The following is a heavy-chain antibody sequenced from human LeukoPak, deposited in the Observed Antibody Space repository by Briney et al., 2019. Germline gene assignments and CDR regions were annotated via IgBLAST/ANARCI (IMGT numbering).Heavy chain of an antibody. CDR2: IYPGDSDT. Sequence: MPGESLKISCQASGYSFTNFWIGWVRQMPGKGLERMGIIYPGDSDTRYSPSFQGQVTISADKSIITAYLQWSSLKASDTAMYYCASAGGSGSYMDVWGQGTTVTVSS. J-gene: IGHJ6*02. V-gene: IGHV5-51*01. CDR1: GYSFTNFW. D-gene: IGHD3-10*01. CDR3: ASAGGSGSYMDV.